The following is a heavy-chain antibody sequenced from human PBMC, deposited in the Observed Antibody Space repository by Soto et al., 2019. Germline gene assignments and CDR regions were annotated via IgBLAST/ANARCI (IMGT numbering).Heavy chain of an antibody. CDR1: GFTFSSYS. CDR2: ISSSSSYI. D-gene: IGHD6-6*01. CDR3: ARVRGRYSSSSWEFDY. Sequence: PGGSLRLSCAASGFTFSSYSMNWVRQAPGKGLEWVSSISSSSSYIYYADSVKGRFTISRDNAKNSLYLQMNRLRAEDTAVYYCARVRGRYSSSSWEFDYWGQGTLVTVSS. J-gene: IGHJ4*02. V-gene: IGHV3-21*01.